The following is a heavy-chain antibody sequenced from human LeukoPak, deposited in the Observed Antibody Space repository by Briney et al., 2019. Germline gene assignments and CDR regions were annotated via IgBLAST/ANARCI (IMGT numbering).Heavy chain of an antibody. Sequence: QSGGSLRLSCAASGFTFSSYSMNWVRQAPGKGLEWVSYISSSSTIYYADSVKGRFTIPRDNAKNSLYLQMNSLRAEDTAVYYCARVFRGGITAAGNVWNAFDIWGQGTMVTVSS. CDR2: ISSSSTI. J-gene: IGHJ3*02. CDR3: ARVFRGGITAAGNVWNAFDI. D-gene: IGHD6-13*01. CDR1: GFTFSSYS. V-gene: IGHV3-48*04.